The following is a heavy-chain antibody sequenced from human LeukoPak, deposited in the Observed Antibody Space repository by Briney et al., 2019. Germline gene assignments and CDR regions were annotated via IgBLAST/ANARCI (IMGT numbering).Heavy chain of an antibody. D-gene: IGHD3-22*01. CDR1: GYIFTSYA. Sequence: ASVKVSRKASGYIFTSYAMHWVRQAPGQRLEWMGWINAGNGNTKYSQKFQGRVTITRDTSASTGHMELSSLRSEDTAVYYCARDPNSGYHDYWGQGTLITVSS. V-gene: IGHV1-3*01. CDR2: INAGNGNT. J-gene: IGHJ4*02. CDR3: ARDPNSGYHDY.